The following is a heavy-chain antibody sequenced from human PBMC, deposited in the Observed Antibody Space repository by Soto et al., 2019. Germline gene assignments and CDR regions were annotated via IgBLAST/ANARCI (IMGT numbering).Heavy chain of an antibody. J-gene: IGHJ6*02. CDR1: GYNFVTYL. CDR3: AKNIEDFYFGLDA. V-gene: IGHV5-10-1*01. D-gene: IGHD5-12*01. CDR2: IDPADSYA. Sequence: PGESLKISFTASGYNFVTYLITWVRQKPVKGLEWMGRIDPADSYARYSPSFEGHVTMSVDRSINTAYLQWNSLRASDSAIYYCAKNIEDFYFGLDAWGQGTSVTVSS.